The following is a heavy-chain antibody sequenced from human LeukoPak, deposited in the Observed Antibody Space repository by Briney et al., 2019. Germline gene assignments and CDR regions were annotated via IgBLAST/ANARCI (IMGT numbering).Heavy chain of an antibody. CDR3: ARSLVTTSFRYYYYYMDV. CDR2: ISAYNGNT. D-gene: IGHD4-11*01. Sequence: ASVKVSCKASGYTFTSYGISWVRQAPGQGLEWMGWISAYNGNTNYAQKLQGRVTMTTDTSTSTAYMELRSLRSDDSNVYYCARSLVTTSFRYYYYYMDVWGKGTTVTVSS. CDR1: GYTFTSYG. V-gene: IGHV1-18*01. J-gene: IGHJ6*03.